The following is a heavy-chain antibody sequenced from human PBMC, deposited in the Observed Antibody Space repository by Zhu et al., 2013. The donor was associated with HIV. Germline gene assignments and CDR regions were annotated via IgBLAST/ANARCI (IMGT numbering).Heavy chain of an antibody. CDR1: GYTFTSYD. J-gene: IGHJ4*02. CDR3: ARGLRDYVWRSYRYLDY. D-gene: IGHD3-16*02. CDR2: MNPNSGNT. V-gene: IGHV1-8*01. Sequence: QVQLVQSGAEVKKPGASVKVSCKASGYTFTSYDINWVRQATGQGLEWMGWMNPNSGNTGYAQKFQGRVTMTRNTSISTVYMELSSLRSEDTAVYYCARGLRDYVWRSYRYLDYWGQGTLVTVSS.